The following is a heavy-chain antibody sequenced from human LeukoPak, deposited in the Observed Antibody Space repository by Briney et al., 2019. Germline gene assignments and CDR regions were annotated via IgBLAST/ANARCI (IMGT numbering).Heavy chain of an antibody. CDR3: ARHYVTYYYDSSGYSNYFDY. CDR1: GYSSTSYW. V-gene: IGHV5-51*01. Sequence: GESLKISCKGSGYSSTSYWIGWVRQMPGKGLEWMGIIYPGDSDTRYSPSFQGQVTISADKSISTAYLQWSSLKASDTAMYYCARHYVTYYYDSSGYSNYFDYWGQGTLVTVSS. CDR2: IYPGDSDT. J-gene: IGHJ4*02. D-gene: IGHD3-22*01.